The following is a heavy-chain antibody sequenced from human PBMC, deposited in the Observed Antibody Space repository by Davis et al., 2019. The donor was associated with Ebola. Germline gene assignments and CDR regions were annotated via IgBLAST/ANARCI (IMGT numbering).Heavy chain of an antibody. CDR3: AKEGGGYYDILTGPYYFDY. V-gene: IGHV3-30*04. CDR1: GFTFSSYA. Sequence: GESLKISCAASGFTFSSYAMHWFRQAPGKGLEWVAVISYDGVNKYYADSVKGRFTISRDNSKNTLYLQMNSLRAEDTAVYYCAKEGGGYYDILTGPYYFDYWGQGTLVTVSS. J-gene: IGHJ4*02. CDR2: ISYDGVNK. D-gene: IGHD3-9*01.